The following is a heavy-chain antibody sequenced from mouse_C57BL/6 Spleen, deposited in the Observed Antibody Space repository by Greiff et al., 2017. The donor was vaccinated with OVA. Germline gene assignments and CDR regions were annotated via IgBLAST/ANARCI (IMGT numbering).Heavy chain of an antibody. D-gene: IGHD1-1*01. V-gene: IGHV1-59*01. CDR3: VYGGSLYAMDY. CDR2: IDPSDSYT. Sequence: QVQLQQPGAELVRPGTSVKLSCKASGYTFTSYWMHWVKQRPGQGLEWIGVIDPSDSYTNYNQKFKGKATLTVDTSSSTAYMQLSSLTSEDSAVYYCVYGGSLYAMDYWGQGTSVTVSS. J-gene: IGHJ4*01. CDR1: GYTFTSYW.